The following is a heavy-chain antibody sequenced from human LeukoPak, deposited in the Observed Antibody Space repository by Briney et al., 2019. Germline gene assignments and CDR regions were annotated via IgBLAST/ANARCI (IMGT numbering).Heavy chain of an antibody. J-gene: IGHJ6*03. CDR2: IIPIFGTA. Sequence: SVKVSCKASGGTFSSYAISWVRQAPGQGLEWMGGIIPIFGTANYAQKFQGRVTITADKSTSTAYMELSSLRSEDTAVYYCARAIAVAGKNYHYYMDVWGKGTTVTVSS. CDR3: ARAIAVAGKNYHYYMDV. D-gene: IGHD6-19*01. V-gene: IGHV1-69*06. CDR1: GGTFSSYA.